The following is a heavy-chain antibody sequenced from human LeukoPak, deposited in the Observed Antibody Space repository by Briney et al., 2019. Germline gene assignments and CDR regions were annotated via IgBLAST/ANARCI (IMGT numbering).Heavy chain of an antibody. CDR1: GYTFTDYY. Sequence: ASVKVSCKASGYTFTDYYMHWVRQAAGQGMEWRGRITPNNGGTNYAQKFQGRVTMTRDTSISTAYMELSRLRSDDTAVAYCKREIGGATSYDYWGQGALVTVSS. D-gene: IGHD1-26*01. V-gene: IGHV1-2*06. J-gene: IGHJ4*02. CDR3: KREIGGATSYDY. CDR2: ITPNNGGT.